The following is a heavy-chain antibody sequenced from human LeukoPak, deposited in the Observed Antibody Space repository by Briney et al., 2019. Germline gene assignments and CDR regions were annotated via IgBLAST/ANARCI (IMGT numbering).Heavy chain of an antibody. CDR2: IKQDGSEK. J-gene: IGHJ6*03. D-gene: IGHD3-3*01. V-gene: IGHV3-7*01. CDR1: GFTFSSYW. Sequence: GGSLRLSCAASGFTFSSYWMSWVRQAPGKGLEWVANIKQDGSEKYYVDSVKGRFTTSRDNAKNSLYLQMNSLRAEDTAVYYCAREYYDFWSGPSRGPYYYYMDVWGKGTTVTVSS. CDR3: AREYYDFWSGPSRGPYYYYMDV.